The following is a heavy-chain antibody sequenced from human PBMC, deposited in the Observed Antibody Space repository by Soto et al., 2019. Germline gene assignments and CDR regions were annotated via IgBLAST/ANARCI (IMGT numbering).Heavy chain of an antibody. CDR1: GGSISSGGYY. CDR3: ARDACGGDCYSPNWFDP. CDR2: IYYSGST. V-gene: IGHV4-31*03. J-gene: IGHJ5*02. D-gene: IGHD2-21*02. Sequence: QVQLQESGPGLVKPSQTLSLTCTVSGGSISSGGYYWSWIRQHPGKGLEWIGYIYYSGSTYYNPSLKSRVTLSVDTSKNQFSLKLSSVTAADTAVYYCARDACGGDCYSPNWFDPWGQGTLVTVSS.